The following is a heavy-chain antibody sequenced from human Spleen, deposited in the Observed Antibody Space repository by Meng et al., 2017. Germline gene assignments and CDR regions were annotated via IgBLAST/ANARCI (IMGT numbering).Heavy chain of an antibody. J-gene: IGHJ6*02. CDR3: ARGDALGLSSGWYEGHYYYGMDV. CDR1: GFTLSSHV. Sequence: GESLKTSCAASGFTLSSHVMHWVRQATGKGLEWVSAIGTAGDTNYPGPVKGRFTISRENAKNSLYLQMNSLRAGDTAVYYCARGDALGLSSGWYEGHYYYGMDVWGQGTTVTVSS. V-gene: IGHV3-13*01. CDR2: IGTAGDT. D-gene: IGHD6-19*01.